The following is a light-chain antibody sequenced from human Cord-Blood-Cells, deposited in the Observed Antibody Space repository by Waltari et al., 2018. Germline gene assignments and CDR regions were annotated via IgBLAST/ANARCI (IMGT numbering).Light chain of an antibody. CDR3: SSYTSSSTLV. J-gene: IGLJ1*01. V-gene: IGLV2-14*01. CDR2: DVS. Sequence: QSALTQPASVSGSPGQSITISCTGTSSAVGAYNYVSWYQQHPGKAPKLMIYDVSNRPSGVSNRFSGSKSGNTASLTISGLQAEDEADYYCSSYTSSSTLVFGTGTKVTVL. CDR1: SSAVGAYNY.